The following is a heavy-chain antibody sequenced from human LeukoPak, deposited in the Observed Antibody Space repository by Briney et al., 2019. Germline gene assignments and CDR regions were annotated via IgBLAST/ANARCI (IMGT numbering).Heavy chain of an antibody. J-gene: IGHJ4*02. CDR3: AKDEDYADY. CDR2: ISGSGDTT. CDR1: GFTFSDFA. V-gene: IGHV3-23*01. Sequence: GGSLRLSRAVSGFTFSDFALNWVRQAPGKGLEWVSVISGSGDTTYYADSVKGRFTISRDNSKNTLYLQMNSLRAEDTAVYYCAKDEDYADYWGQGTLVTVSS. D-gene: IGHD2-2*01.